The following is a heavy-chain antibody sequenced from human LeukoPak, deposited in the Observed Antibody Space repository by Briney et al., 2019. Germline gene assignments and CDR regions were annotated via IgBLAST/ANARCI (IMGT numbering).Heavy chain of an antibody. CDR2: IYYTGAT. D-gene: IGHD2-21*01. Sequence: SETLSLTCTDSGGSISGDYWSWIRQPPGKGLEWVGYIYYTGATNYNPSLKSRVTVSVDTSKNQFALKLSSVTAADTAVYYCARLQGDSTAVFDYWGQGTLVTVSS. V-gene: IGHV4-59*01. J-gene: IGHJ4*02. CDR1: GGSISGDY. CDR3: ARLQGDSTAVFDY.